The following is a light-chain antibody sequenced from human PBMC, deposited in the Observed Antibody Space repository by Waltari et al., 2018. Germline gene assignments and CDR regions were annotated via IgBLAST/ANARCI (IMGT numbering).Light chain of an antibody. CDR3: AAWDDSLNGRV. J-gene: IGLJ3*02. CDR2: FNS. Sequence: QSVLTQPPSASGTPGQRVTISCFGSPSNIGGTTVICYQHLPGTAPKVLIFFNSERPSGVPDRFSGSKSGTSASLAISGLQSEDEADYYCAAWDDSLNGRVFGGGTKLTVL. V-gene: IGLV1-44*01. CDR1: PSNIGGTT.